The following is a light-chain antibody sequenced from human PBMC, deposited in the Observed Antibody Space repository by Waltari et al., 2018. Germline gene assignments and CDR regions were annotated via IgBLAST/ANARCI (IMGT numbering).Light chain of an antibody. J-gene: IGKJ1*01. CDR3: QQYGSSPRT. V-gene: IGKV3-20*01. CDR2: GAS. CDR1: QSVSSSS. Sequence: EIVLTQSPGTLSLSPGARATLSCRASQSVSSSSLAWYQQKPGQAPRLLIYGASSRATGIPDRFSGSGSGTDFTLTISRLEPEDFAVYYCQQYGSSPRTFGQGTKVEIK.